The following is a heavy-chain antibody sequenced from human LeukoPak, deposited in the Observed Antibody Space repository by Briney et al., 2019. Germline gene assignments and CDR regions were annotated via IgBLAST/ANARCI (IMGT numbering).Heavy chain of an antibody. CDR1: GGSFSGYY. CDR2: INHSGST. Sequence: SETLSLTCAVYGGSFSGYYWSWIRQPPGKGLEWIGEINHSGSTDYNPSLKSRVTISVDTSKNQFSLKLSSVTAADTAVYYCARFLYYYGSGSYYNDYWGQGTLVTVSS. D-gene: IGHD3-10*01. J-gene: IGHJ4*02. CDR3: ARFLYYYGSGSYYNDY. V-gene: IGHV4-34*01.